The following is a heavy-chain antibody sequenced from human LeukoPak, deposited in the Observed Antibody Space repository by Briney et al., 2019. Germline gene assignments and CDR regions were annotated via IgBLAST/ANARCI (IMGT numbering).Heavy chain of an antibody. Sequence: PGRSLRLSCTASGFTFGDYAMSWFRQAPGKGLEWVDFIRREAYGGTTEYAASVEGRFTISRDDSKSIAYLQMNSLKTEDTAIYYCTNDFGGNSGSGYWGQGTLVTVSS. CDR3: TNDFGGNSGSGY. CDR1: GFTFGDYA. J-gene: IGHJ4*02. CDR2: IRREAYGGTT. V-gene: IGHV3-49*03. D-gene: IGHD4-23*01.